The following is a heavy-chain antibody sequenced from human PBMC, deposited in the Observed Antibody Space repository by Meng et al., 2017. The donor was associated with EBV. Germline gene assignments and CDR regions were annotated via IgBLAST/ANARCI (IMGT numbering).Heavy chain of an antibody. J-gene: IGHJ4*02. Sequence: QVKLTQAGEGICNHSETLSLHCVLSGEPFSGYYCSWVRQSQGKGLEWIGEVNHAGRTNLNPSLKSRVSISLDTSKNQFSLKLNSVTVADTAVYYCAEGRGTFDYWGQGTLVTVSS. CDR2: VNHAGRT. CDR3: AEGRGTFDY. CDR1: GEPFSGYY. V-gene: IGHV4-34*01.